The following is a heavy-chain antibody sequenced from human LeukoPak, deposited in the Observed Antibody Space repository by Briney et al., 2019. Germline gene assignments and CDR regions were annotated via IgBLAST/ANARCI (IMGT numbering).Heavy chain of an antibody. V-gene: IGHV4-39*07. CDR1: GGSISSSSYY. D-gene: IGHD4-17*01. CDR2: IYYSGST. J-gene: IGHJ4*02. Sequence: SETLSLTCTVSGGSISSSSYYWGWIRQPPGKGLEWIGSIYYSGSTYYNPSLKSRVTISVDTSKNQFSLKLSSVTAADTAVYYCARGGGYGDSGDYWGQGTLVTVSS. CDR3: ARGGGYGDSGDY.